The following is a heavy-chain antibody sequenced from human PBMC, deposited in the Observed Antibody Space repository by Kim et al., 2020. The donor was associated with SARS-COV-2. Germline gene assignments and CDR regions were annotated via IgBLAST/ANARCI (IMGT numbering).Heavy chain of an antibody. V-gene: IGHV4-4*07. CDR1: GGSISSYY. CDR3: ARGAYSSSWYKLANYFDY. Sequence: SETLSLTCTVSGGSISSYYWSWIRQPAGKGLEWIGRIYTSGSTNYNPSLKSRVTMSVDTSKNQFSLKLSSVTAADTAGYYCARGAYSSSWYKLANYFDYWGQGTLVTVSS. CDR2: IYTSGST. J-gene: IGHJ4*02. D-gene: IGHD6-13*01.